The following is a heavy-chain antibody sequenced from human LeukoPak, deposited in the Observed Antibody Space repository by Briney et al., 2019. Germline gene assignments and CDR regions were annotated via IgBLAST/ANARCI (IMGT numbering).Heavy chain of an antibody. CDR1: GGSISRGGDY. CDR2: IYYSGST. D-gene: IGHD1-26*01. J-gene: IGHJ4*02. CDR3: ARQGRIVGATLYFDY. V-gene: IGHV4-39*01. Sequence: SETLSLTCTVSGGSISRGGDYWSWARPHPGEGLEWIGYIYYSGSTSYHPSLKSRVTIPVYTSKNQCPLKMSSVTAADTGVYYCARQGRIVGATLYFDYWGQGTLVTVSS.